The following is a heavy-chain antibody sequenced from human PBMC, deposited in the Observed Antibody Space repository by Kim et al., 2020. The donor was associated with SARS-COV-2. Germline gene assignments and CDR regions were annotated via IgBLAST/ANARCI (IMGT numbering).Heavy chain of an antibody. D-gene: IGHD1-7*01. V-gene: IGHV1-2*02. CDR3: ARDLNGITNWNYGLGYYYGMYV. J-gene: IGHJ6*02. CDR1: RYTFTGYY. CDR2: INPNSGGT. Sequence: ASVKVSCKASRYTFTGYYMHWVRQAPGQGLEWMGWINPNSGGTNYAQKFQGRVTMTRDTSISTAYMELSRLRSDDTAVYYCARDLNGITNWNYGLGYYYGMYVWGQGTTVTVSS.